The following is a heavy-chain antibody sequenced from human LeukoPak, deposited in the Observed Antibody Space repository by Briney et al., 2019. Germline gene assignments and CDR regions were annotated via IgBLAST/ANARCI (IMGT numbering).Heavy chain of an antibody. CDR1: GFTFSDYY. V-gene: IGHV3-11*01. J-gene: IGHJ6*03. Sequence: PGGSLRLSCAASGFTFSDYYMSWIRQAPGKGLEWVSYISSSGSTIYYADSVKGRFTISRDNAKNSLYLQMNSLRAEDTAVYYCARVSMKGSSFDYYYMDVWGKGTTVTVSS. D-gene: IGHD6-6*01. CDR2: ISSSGSTI. CDR3: ARVSMKGSSFDYYYMDV.